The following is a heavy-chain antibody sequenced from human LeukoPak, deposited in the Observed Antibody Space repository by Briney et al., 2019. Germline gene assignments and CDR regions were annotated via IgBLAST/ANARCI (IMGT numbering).Heavy chain of an antibody. D-gene: IGHD4-17*01. CDR3: ARVRPYQATATIGLGWFDP. Sequence: SETLSLTCAVYGGSFSGYYWSWIRQPPGKGLEWIGEINHSGSTNYNPSLRSRVTISVDTSKNQFSLKLSSVTAADTAVYYCARVRPYQATATIGLGWFDPWGQGTLVTVSS. CDR2: INHSGST. CDR1: GGSFSGYY. V-gene: IGHV4-34*01. J-gene: IGHJ5*02.